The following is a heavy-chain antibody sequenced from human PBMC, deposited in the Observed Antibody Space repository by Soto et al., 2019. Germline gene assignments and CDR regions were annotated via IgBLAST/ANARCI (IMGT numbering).Heavy chain of an antibody. CDR3: AVSSGYYYLFGDY. D-gene: IGHD3-22*01. CDR1: GFTFSSYA. V-gene: IGHV3-23*01. Sequence: GGSLRLSCAASGFTFSSYAMSWVRQAPGKGLEWVSAISGSGGSTYYADSVKGRFTISRDNSKNTLYLQMNSLRAEDTAVYYCAVSSGYYYLFGDYWGQGTLVTGSS. CDR2: ISGSGGST. J-gene: IGHJ4*02.